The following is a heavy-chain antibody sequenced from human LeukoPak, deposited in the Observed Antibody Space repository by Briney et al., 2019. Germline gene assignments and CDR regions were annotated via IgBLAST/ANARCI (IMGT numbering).Heavy chain of an antibody. D-gene: IGHD2-2*01. J-gene: IGHJ5*02. Sequence: SETLSLTCAVYGGSFSGYYWSWIRQPPGKGLEWIGEINHSGSTNYNPSLKSRVTISVDTSKNQFSLKLSSVTAADTAVYYCARGIRECSSTSCYGRSIDPWGQGTLVTVSS. V-gene: IGHV4-34*01. CDR3: ARGIRECSSTSCYGRSIDP. CDR2: INHSGST. CDR1: GGSFSGYY.